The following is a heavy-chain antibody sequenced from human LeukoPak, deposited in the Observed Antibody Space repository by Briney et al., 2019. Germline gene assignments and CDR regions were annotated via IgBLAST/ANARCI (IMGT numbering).Heavy chain of an antibody. V-gene: IGHV3-30*04. D-gene: IGHD3-9*01. Sequence: GGSLRLSCEASGFTFSTYPMHWVRQAPDKGLEWVAMISYHGSNEYYAESVKGRFTISRDNSKNTLYLQMNNPRVEDTAIYYCARVHDTTGYYHYFDSWGQGTLVTVSS. CDR2: ISYHGSNE. CDR1: GFTFSTYP. CDR3: ARVHDTTGYYHYFDS. J-gene: IGHJ4*02.